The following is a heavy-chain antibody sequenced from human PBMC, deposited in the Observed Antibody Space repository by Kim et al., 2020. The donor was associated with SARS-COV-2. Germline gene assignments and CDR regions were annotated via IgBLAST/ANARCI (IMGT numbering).Heavy chain of an antibody. D-gene: IGHD1-20*01. J-gene: IGHJ4*02. Sequence: YVDSVRGRYSRSRDNAKTSVFLQMNSLRAEDTAVYYCARGIRGSPSIDYWGQGTLVTVPS. CDR3: ARGIRGSPSIDY. V-gene: IGHV3-7*01.